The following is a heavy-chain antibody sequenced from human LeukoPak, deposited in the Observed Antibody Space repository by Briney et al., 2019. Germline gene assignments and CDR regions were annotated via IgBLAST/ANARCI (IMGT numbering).Heavy chain of an antibody. D-gene: IGHD2-8*01. V-gene: IGHV3-48*01. CDR3: ARDLGYCTNGVCYPWFDP. CDR1: GFTFSSYS. J-gene: IGHJ5*02. CDR2: ISSSSSTI. Sequence: GESLRPXCAASGFTFSSYSMNWVRQAPGKGLESVSCISSSSSTIYYADSVKGRFTISRDNAKNSLYLQMNSLRAEDTAVYYCARDLGYCTNGVCYPWFDPWGQGTLVTVSS.